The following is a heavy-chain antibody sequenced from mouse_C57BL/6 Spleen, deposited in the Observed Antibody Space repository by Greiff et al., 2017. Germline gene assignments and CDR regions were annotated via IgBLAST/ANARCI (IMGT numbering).Heavy chain of an antibody. CDR3: TRHSLLRFPFAY. V-gene: IGHV6-6*01. D-gene: IGHD1-1*01. CDR2: IRNKANNHAT. Sequence: EVNVVESGGGLVQPGGSMKLSCAASGFTFSDAWMDWVRQAPEKGLEWVADIRNKANNHATYYAESVKGRFTISRDDSKSRIYLQMHSLRAEDTDIYYCTRHSLLRFPFAYWGQGTLVTVSA. CDR1: GFTFSDAW. J-gene: IGHJ3*01.